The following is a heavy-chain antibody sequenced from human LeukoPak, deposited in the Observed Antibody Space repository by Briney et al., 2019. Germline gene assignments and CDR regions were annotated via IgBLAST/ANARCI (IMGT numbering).Heavy chain of an antibody. V-gene: IGHV5-51*01. CDR1: GYSFTRYY. CDR2: IYPGDSDT. D-gene: IGHD2-15*01. CDR3: ARYRYCSGGNCYGPDY. J-gene: IGHJ4*02. Sequence: GESLKISCKGSGYSFTRYYIGWVRQMPGKGLEWMGIIYPGDSDTIYSPSFQGQVTISADKSISTAYLQWSSLKASDTAMYYCARYRYCSGGNCYGPDYWGQGTLVTVSS.